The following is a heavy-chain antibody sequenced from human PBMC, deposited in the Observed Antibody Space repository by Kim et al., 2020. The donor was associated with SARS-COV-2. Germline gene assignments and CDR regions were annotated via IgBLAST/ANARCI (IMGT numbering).Heavy chain of an antibody. D-gene: IGHD3-22*01. Sequence: PSLQSRVTIAGDQSKHQFSLKRSSVTAADTAVYYCARAPITMIVVVKAFDIWGQGTMVTVSS. CDR3: ARAPITMIVVVKAFDI. V-gene: IGHV4-31*02. J-gene: IGHJ3*02.